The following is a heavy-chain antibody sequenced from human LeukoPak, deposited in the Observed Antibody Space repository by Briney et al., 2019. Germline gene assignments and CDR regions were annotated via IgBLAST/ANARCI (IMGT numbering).Heavy chain of an antibody. CDR2: IYSGGST. V-gene: IGHV3-66*01. Sequence: GGSLRLSCAASGFTVSSNYMSWVRQAPGKGLEWVSVIYSGGSTYYADSVKGRFTIPRDNSKNTLYLQMNSLRAEDTAVYYCARDNYYYDSSGYYDWFDPWGQGTLVTVSS. CDR3: ARDNYYYDSSGYYDWFDP. D-gene: IGHD3-22*01. J-gene: IGHJ5*02. CDR1: GFTVSSNY.